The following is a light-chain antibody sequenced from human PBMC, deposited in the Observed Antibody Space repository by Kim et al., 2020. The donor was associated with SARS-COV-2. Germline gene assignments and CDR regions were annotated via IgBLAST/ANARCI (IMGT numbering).Light chain of an antibody. CDR3: QSYDSSLSGSGV. CDR2: GNS. CDR1: SSNLGAGYD. J-gene: IGLJ1*01. Sequence: RVTLSCTGSSSNLGAGYDVHWYQQLPGPAPKLLIYGNSNRPSGVPDRFSGSKSGTSASLAITGLQAEDEADYYCQSYDSSLSGSGVFGTGTKVTVL. V-gene: IGLV1-40*01.